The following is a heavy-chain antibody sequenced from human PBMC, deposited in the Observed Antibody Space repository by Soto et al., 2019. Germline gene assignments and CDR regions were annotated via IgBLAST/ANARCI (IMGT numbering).Heavy chain of an antibody. Sequence: GESLKISCTGVGYSFTSYWIGWVRQMPGKGLEWMGIIYPGDSDTRYSPSFQGQVTISADKSISTAYLQWSSLKASDTAMYYCARRIAVAGTHYYGMDVWGQGTTVTVSS. CDR1: GYSFTSYW. D-gene: IGHD6-19*01. CDR2: IYPGDSDT. V-gene: IGHV5-51*01. J-gene: IGHJ6*02. CDR3: ARRIAVAGTHYYGMDV.